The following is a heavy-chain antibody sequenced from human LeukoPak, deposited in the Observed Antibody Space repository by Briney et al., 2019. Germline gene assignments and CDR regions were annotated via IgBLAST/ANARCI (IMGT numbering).Heavy chain of an antibody. V-gene: IGHV3-21*01. CDR1: GFTFSSYS. D-gene: IGHD3-22*01. J-gene: IGHJ4*02. CDR3: ASGQDRPFYSYSGANRGYYFDY. CDR2: ISRSSSYI. Sequence: GGSLRLSCAASGFTFSSYSMSWVRQAPGQGLEWVSSISRSSSYIYYADSVKGRFTISRDNAKNSLYLQMYSLRAEDTAVYYCASGQDRPFYSYSGANRGYYFDYWGQGTLVTVSS.